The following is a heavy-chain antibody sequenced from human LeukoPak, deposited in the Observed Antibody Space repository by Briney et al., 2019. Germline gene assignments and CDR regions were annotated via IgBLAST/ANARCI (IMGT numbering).Heavy chain of an antibody. CDR1: GGSFSGYY. J-gene: IGHJ4*02. V-gene: IGHV4-34*01. CDR3: VRGGYYDSSGYYPSGY. Sequence: KPSETLSLTCAVYGGSFSGYYWSWIRQPPGKGLEWIGEINHSGSTNYNPSLKSRVTISVDTSKNQFSLKLSSVTAADTAVYYCVRGGYYDSSGYYPSGYWGQGTLVTVSS. D-gene: IGHD3-22*01. CDR2: INHSGST.